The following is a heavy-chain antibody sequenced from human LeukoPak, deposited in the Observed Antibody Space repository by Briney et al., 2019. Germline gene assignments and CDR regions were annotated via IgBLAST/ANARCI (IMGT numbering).Heavy chain of an antibody. V-gene: IGHV1-2*02. D-gene: IGHD2-2*01. J-gene: IGHJ5*02. CDR2: INPNSGGT. CDR1: GYTFTDYY. Sequence: ASVKVSCKASGYTFTDYYMHWVRQALGQGLEWMGWINPNSGGTNYAQKFQGRVTMTRDTSISTAFMELNRLRSDDTAVYYCAREGYCSSTSCYAWFDPWGQGTLVTVSS. CDR3: AREGYCSSTSCYAWFDP.